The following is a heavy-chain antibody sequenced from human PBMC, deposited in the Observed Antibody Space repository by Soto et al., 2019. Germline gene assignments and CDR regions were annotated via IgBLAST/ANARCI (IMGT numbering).Heavy chain of an antibody. CDR1: GGSISSYY. CDR3: ARVVAATIVYGHNWFDP. CDR2: IYYSGST. V-gene: IGHV4-59*01. J-gene: IGHJ5*02. D-gene: IGHD2-15*01. Sequence: QVQLQESGPGLVKPSETLSLTCTVSGGSISSYYWSWIRQPPGKGLEWIGYIYYSGSTKYNPSLKSRVTISVDTSKNQFSLKLSSVTAADTAVYYCARVVAATIVYGHNWFDPWGQGTLVTVSS.